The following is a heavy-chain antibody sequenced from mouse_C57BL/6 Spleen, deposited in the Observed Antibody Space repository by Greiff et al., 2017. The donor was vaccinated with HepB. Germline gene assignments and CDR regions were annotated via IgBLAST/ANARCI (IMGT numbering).Heavy chain of an antibody. J-gene: IGHJ3*01. CDR3: AREGYYYGSSYGFAY. D-gene: IGHD1-1*01. V-gene: IGHV1-80*01. CDR2: IYPGDGDT. Sequence: QVQLQQSGAELVKPGASVKISCKASGYAFSSYWMNWVKQRPGKGLEWIGQIYPGDGDTNYNGKFKGKATLTADKSSSTAYMQLSSLTSEDSAVYFCAREGYYYGSSYGFAYWGQGTLVTVSA. CDR1: GYAFSSYW.